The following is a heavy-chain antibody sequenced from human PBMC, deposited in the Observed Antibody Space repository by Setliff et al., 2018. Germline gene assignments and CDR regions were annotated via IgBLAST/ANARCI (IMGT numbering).Heavy chain of an antibody. CDR3: ARGPSPTVTPSRLIYFYHMDV. D-gene: IGHD4-17*01. CDR1: GDPFNAYG. CDR2: IIPVLGMT. V-gene: IGHV1-69*10. Sequence: SVKVSCKASGDPFNAYGVSWVRQAPGQGLEWMGAIIPVLGMTDYAQKFQGRLTITADQSTTTVYMELSSLRFDDTALYYCARGPSPTVTPSRLIYFYHMDVWGTGTTVTVS. J-gene: IGHJ6*03.